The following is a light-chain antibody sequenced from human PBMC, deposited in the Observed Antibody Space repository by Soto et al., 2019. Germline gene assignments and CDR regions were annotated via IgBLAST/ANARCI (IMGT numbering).Light chain of an antibody. V-gene: IGLV1-44*01. CDR3: AAWDDSLNGLV. J-gene: IGLJ2*01. Sequence: QSVLTQPPSASGTPGQRVTISCSGSSSNLRSNTVNWYQQLPGTAPKVLIYSNNQRPSGVPDRFSGSKSGTSASLAISGLQSEDEADYYCAAWDDSLNGLVFGGGTQLTVL. CDR1: SSNLRSNT. CDR2: SNN.